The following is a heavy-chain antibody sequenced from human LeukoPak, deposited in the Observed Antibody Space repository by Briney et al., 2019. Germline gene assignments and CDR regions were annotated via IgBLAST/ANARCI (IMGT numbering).Heavy chain of an antibody. J-gene: IGHJ4*02. CDR3: ATIKRGSIFGYFDF. CDR2: MFDSVNT. D-gene: IGHD5-18*01. V-gene: IGHV4-59*11. Sequence: SETLSLTCTVSGGSLSSHFWSWIRQPPGKGLEWIAYMFDSVNTKDNPSLKSRLTLSADTSKNQFSLRLSSVTAADTAVYYCATIKRGSIFGYFDFWGQGVKVTVSS. CDR1: GGSLSSHF.